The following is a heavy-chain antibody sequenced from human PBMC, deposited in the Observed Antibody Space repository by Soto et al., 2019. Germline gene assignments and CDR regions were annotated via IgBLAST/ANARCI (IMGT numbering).Heavy chain of an antibody. CDR3: VKSRGGNNFDFFD. Sequence: AGGSLRLSCSASGFTFSSYAMHWVRQAPGTGLEYVSGVRGNGDPPFYADSVKGRFTISRDNSKNTLYLQMSSLSADDTAVYYCVKSRGGNNFDFFDWGQGALVTVSS. CDR1: GFTFSSYA. D-gene: IGHD5-12*01. J-gene: IGHJ4*02. V-gene: IGHV3-64D*06. CDR2: VRGNGDPP.